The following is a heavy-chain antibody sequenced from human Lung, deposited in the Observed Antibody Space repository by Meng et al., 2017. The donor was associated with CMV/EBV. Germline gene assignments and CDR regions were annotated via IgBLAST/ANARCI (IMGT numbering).Heavy chain of an antibody. CDR1: GGSISSGGFY. D-gene: IGHD4-17*01. CDR2: IYYSGST. J-gene: IGHJ5*02. Sequence: QVQLQESGPGLVQPSQTLSLTCTVSGGSISSGGFYWSWIRQHPGKGLEWIGYIYYSGSTYYNPSLRSRVAISIDTSKNQFSLKLTSVTAADTAVYFCARTNYGDYNWFDPWGQGILVTVSS. CDR3: ARTNYGDYNWFDP. V-gene: IGHV4-31*03.